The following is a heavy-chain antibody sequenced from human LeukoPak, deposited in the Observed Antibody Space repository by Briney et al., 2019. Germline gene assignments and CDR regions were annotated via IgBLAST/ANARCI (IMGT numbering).Heavy chain of an antibody. CDR1: GGTFSSYA. V-gene: IGHV1-69*13. CDR2: IIPIFGTA. Sequence: SVKVSCKASGGTFSSYAISWVRQAPGQGLEWMGGIIPIFGTANYAQKFQGRVTITADESTSTAYMELSSLRSEDTAVYYCARDQEGTGYFDYWGQGTLVTVSS. CDR3: ARDQEGTGYFDY. D-gene: IGHD1-1*01. J-gene: IGHJ4*02.